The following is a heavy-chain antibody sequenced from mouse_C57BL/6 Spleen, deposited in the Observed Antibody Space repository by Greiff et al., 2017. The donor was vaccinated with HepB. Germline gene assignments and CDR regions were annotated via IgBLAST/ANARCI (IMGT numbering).Heavy chain of an antibody. D-gene: IGHD1-1*01. V-gene: IGHV3-6*01. J-gene: IGHJ1*03. CDR3: ARASSYSYWYFDV. CDR2: ISYDGSN. Sequence: ESGPGLVKPSQSLSLTCSVTGYSITSGYYWNWIRQFPGNKLEWMGYISYDGSNNYNPSLKNRISITRDTSKNQFFLKLNSVTTEDTATYYCARASSYSYWYFDVWGTGTTVTVSS. CDR1: GYSITSGYY.